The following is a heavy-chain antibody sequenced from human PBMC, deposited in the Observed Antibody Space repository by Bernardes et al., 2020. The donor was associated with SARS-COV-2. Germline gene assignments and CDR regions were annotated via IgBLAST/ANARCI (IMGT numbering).Heavy chain of an antibody. CDR1: GYTFTSYD. Sequence: ASVKVSCKASGYTFTSYDINWVRQATGQGLEWMGWMNPNSGNTGYAQKFQGRVTMTRNTSISTAYMELSSLRSEDTAVYYCARGGYYYDSSGYYSNWFDPWGQGTLVTVSS. CDR3: ARGGYYYDSSGYYSNWFDP. J-gene: IGHJ5*02. V-gene: IGHV1-8*01. D-gene: IGHD3-22*01. CDR2: MNPNSGNT.